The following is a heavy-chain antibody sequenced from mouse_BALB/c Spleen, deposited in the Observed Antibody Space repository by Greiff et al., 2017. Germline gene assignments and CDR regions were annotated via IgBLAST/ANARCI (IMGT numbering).Heavy chain of an antibody. Sequence: EVQLQESGAELVRSGASVKLSCTASGFNIKDYYMHWVKQRPEQGLEWIGWIDPENGDTEYAPKFQGKATMTADTSSNTAYLQLSSLTSEDSAVYFCARSDGNFFDYWGQGTTLTVSS. J-gene: IGHJ2*01. CDR2: IDPENGDT. CDR3: ARSDGNFFDY. CDR1: GFNIKDYY. D-gene: IGHD2-1*01. V-gene: IGHV14-4*02.